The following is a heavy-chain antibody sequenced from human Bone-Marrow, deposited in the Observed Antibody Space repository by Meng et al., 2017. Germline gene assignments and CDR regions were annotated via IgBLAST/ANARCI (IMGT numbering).Heavy chain of an antibody. CDR1: GYSFTAYY. V-gene: IGHV1-2*06. CDR2: INPNSGDT. J-gene: IGHJ4*02. CDR3: VRDENISLGKLFGDY. Sequence: ASVKVSCKPSGYSFTAYYIHWVRQAPGQGLEWLGLINPNSGDTLYAQKFQGRVSMTGDTSISTGYVELSSLRSDDTAVYYCVRDENISLGKLFGDYWGQGTMVTVSS. D-gene: IGHD2-21*01.